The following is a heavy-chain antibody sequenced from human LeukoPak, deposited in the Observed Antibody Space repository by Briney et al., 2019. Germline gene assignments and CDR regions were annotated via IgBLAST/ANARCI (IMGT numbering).Heavy chain of an antibody. CDR1: GFTFSSYA. CDR3: AKEEDSSPHFDY. V-gene: IGHV3-23*01. J-gene: IGHJ4*02. Sequence: SGGSLRLSCAASGFTFSSYAMSWVRQAPGKGLEWVSGVGGSAGTFYSDSVKGRFTISRDNSKNTVSLQMNSLRVEDTAVYYCAKEEDSSPHFDYWGQGTLVTVSS. CDR2: VGGSAGT. D-gene: IGHD3-22*01.